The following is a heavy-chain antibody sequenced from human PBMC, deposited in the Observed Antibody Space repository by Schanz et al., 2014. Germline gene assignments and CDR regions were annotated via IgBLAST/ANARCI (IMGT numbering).Heavy chain of an antibody. J-gene: IGHJ4*02. V-gene: IGHV3-23*04. CDR2: ISGSGGST. D-gene: IGHD2-2*01. CDR1: GFTLSSYA. Sequence: VQMVESGGGVVQPGRSLRLSCAAYGFTLSSYAMHWVRQAPGKGLEWVSAISGSGGSTYYADSVKGRFTISRDNSKNTLSLQMNSLRAEDTAVYYCAKDLLYGAPMPLNHLDYWGQGTLVTVSS. CDR3: AKDLLYGAPMPLNHLDY.